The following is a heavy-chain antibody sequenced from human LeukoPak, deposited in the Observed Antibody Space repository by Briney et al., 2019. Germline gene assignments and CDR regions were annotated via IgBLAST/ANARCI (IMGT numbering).Heavy chain of an antibody. CDR1: GFTFSSYA. V-gene: IGHV3-23*01. J-gene: IGHJ4*02. Sequence: GSLRLSCAASGFTFSSYAMSWVRQAPGKGLEWVSAISGSGGSTYYADSVKGRFTISRDNSKNTLYLQMNSLRAEDTAVYYCAKGRGRWLQFAYWGQGTLVTVSP. CDR2: ISGSGGST. D-gene: IGHD5-24*01. CDR3: AKGRGRWLQFAY.